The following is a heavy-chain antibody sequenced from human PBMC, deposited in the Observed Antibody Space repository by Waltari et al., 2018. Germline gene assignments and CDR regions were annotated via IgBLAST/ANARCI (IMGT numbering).Heavy chain of an antibody. V-gene: IGHV4-38-2*01. D-gene: IGHD2-15*01. J-gene: IGHJ4*02. CDR1: GYSISSGYY. Sequence: QVQLQESGPGLVKPSETLSLTCAVSGYSISSGYYWGWLRQPPGKGLEWIGSIYHSGSTYYNPSLKSRVTISVDTSKNQFSLKLSSVTAADTAVYYCARRIGGGYCSGGSCYHYYFDYWGQGTLVTVSS. CDR2: IYHSGST. CDR3: ARRIGGGYCSGGSCYHYYFDY.